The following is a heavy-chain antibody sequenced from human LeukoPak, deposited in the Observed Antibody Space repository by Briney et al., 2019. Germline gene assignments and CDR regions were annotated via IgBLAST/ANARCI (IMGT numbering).Heavy chain of an antibody. D-gene: IGHD6-13*01. Sequence: SETLSLTCTVSGGSISSYYWSWIRQPPGKGLEWIGYIYYSGSTNYSPSLKSRVTISVDTSKNQFSLKLSSVTAADTAVYYCARGISYSSSWYYYYYYMDVWGKGTTVTVSS. CDR1: GGSISSYY. CDR2: IYYSGST. J-gene: IGHJ6*03. CDR3: ARGISYSSSWYYYYYYMDV. V-gene: IGHV4-59*01.